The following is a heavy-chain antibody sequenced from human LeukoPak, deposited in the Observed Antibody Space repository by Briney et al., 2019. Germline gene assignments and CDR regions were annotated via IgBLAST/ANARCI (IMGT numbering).Heavy chain of an antibody. D-gene: IGHD5-12*01. CDR2: ISAYNGNT. Sequence: ASVKVSCKASGYTFTSYGTSWVRQAPGQGLEWMGWISAYNGNTNYAQKLQGRVTMTTDTSTSTAYMELRSLRSDDTAVYYCARDFTNYSGYEQFDYWGQGTLVTVSS. J-gene: IGHJ4*02. V-gene: IGHV1-18*04. CDR3: ARDFTNYSGYEQFDY. CDR1: GYTFTSYG.